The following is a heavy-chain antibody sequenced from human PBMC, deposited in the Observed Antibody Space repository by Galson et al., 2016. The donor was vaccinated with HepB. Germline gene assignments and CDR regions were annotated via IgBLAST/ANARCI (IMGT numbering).Heavy chain of an antibody. J-gene: IGHJ4*02. D-gene: IGHD5-12*01. CDR2: FYYSGGANY. CDR1: GDSVHSGSYS. Sequence: ETLSLTCTVSGDSVHSGSYSWSWIRQPPGRGLEWIGYFYYSGGANYNYNPSLKSRLAMSVDTSKNQFSLKLNSVTAADTAVYYCATYLSGYGGRGYWGQGILVTVSS. V-gene: IGHV4-61*01. CDR3: ATYLSGYGGRGY.